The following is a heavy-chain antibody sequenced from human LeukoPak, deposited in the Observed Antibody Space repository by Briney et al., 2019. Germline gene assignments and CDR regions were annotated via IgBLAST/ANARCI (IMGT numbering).Heavy chain of an antibody. CDR2: INPNSGGT. J-gene: IGHJ5*02. CDR1: GYTFTGYY. D-gene: IGHD1-7*01. Sequence: GASVKVSCKASGYTFTGYYMHWVRQAPGQGLEWMGWINPNSGGTNYAQKFQGRVTMTRDTSISTAYMELSRLRSDDTAVYYCARARAPNWNYYSWFDPGGQGTLVTVSS. CDR3: ARARAPNWNYYSWFDP. V-gene: IGHV1-2*02.